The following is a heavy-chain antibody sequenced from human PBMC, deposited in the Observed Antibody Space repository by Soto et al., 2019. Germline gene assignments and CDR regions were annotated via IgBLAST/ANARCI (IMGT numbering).Heavy chain of an antibody. D-gene: IGHD3-10*01. CDR2: ISAYNGNT. J-gene: IGHJ5*02. V-gene: IGHV1-18*04. CDR1: GYTFTSYG. CDR3: ARDRTIYGSGSYYNPGWFDP. Sequence: QVQLVQSGAEVQKPGASVKVSCKASGYTFTSYGISWVRQAPGQGLEWMGWISAYNGNTNYAQKLQGRVTMTTDTSTSTAYMELRSLRSDDTAVYYCARDRTIYGSGSYYNPGWFDPWGQGTLVTVSS.